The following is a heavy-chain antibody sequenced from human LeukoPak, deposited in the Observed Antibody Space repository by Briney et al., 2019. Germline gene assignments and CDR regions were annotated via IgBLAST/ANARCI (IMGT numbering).Heavy chain of an antibody. J-gene: IGHJ4*02. Sequence: SVKVSCKASGGTFSSYAISWVRQAPGQGLEWMGGIIPIFGTANYAQKFQGRVTITADESTSTAYMELSSLRSEDTAVYYCARGAPGYYDSSGYSTAGYWGQGTLVTVSS. V-gene: IGHV1-69*13. CDR3: ARGAPGYYDSSGYSTAGY. CDR2: IIPIFGTA. CDR1: GGTFSSYA. D-gene: IGHD3-22*01.